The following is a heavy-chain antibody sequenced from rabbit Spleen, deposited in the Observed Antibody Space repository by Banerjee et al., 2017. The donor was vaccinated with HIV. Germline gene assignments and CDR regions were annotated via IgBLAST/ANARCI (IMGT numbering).Heavy chain of an antibody. CDR2: IYVGSSGST. D-gene: IGHD8-1*01. V-gene: IGHV1S45*01. J-gene: IGHJ4*01. CDR3: ARSLYGSIYYWDL. Sequence: QEQLEESGGDLVKPEGFLTLTCTASGFDLSDYYYMSWVRQAPGKGLEWIAYIYVGSSGSTYYASWAKGRFTISKTSSTTVTLQMTSLTAADTATYFCARSLYGSIYYWDLWGPGTLVTVS. CDR1: GFDLSDYYY.